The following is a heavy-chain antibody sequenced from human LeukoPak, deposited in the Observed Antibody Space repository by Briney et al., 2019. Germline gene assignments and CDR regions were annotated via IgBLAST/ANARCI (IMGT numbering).Heavy chain of an antibody. CDR3: ASRYCTNGVCTVDY. Sequence: ASVKVSCKASGYTFTSYAMHWVRQAPGQRLEWMGRINAGNGNTKYSQKFQGRVTITRDTSASTAYMELSSLRSEDTAVYYCASRYCTNGVCTVDYWGQGTLVTVSS. D-gene: IGHD2-8*01. J-gene: IGHJ4*02. CDR2: INAGNGNT. V-gene: IGHV1-3*01. CDR1: GYTFTSYA.